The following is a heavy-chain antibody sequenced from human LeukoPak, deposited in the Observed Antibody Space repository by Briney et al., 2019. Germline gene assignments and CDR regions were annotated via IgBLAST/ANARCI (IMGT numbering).Heavy chain of an antibody. CDR2: ISWDGGST. V-gene: IGHV3-43*01. D-gene: IGHD3-10*01. CDR3: AKVKAPDGRRGSYFTYYFDY. CDR1: GFTFDDYT. J-gene: IGHJ4*02. Sequence: GGSLRPSCAASGFTFDDYTMHWVRQAPGKGLEWVSLISWDGGSTYYADSVKGRFTISRDNSKNSLYLQMNSLRTEDTALYYCAKVKAPDGRRGSYFTYYFDYWGQGTLVTVSS.